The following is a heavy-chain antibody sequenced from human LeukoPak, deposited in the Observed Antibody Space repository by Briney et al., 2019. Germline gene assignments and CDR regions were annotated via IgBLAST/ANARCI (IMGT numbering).Heavy chain of an antibody. CDR2: IYYSGST. CDR1: GGSISSSSYY. CDR3: ARDRTYGSGGDY. Sequence: PSETLSLTCTVSGGSISSSSYYWGWIRQPPGKGLEWIGSIYYSGSTYYNPSLKSRVTISVDTSKNQFSLKLSSVTAADTAVYYCARDRTYGSGGDYWGQGTLVTVSS. V-gene: IGHV4-39*07. J-gene: IGHJ4*02. D-gene: IGHD3-3*01.